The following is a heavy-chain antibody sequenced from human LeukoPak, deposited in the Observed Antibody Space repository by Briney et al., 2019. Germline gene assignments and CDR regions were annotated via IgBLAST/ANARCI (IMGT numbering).Heavy chain of an antibody. CDR3: ARATYCYDSSGYYYPNYYYYYMDV. CDR1: GVSISSGSYY. V-gene: IGHV4-61*02. Sequence: PSETLSLTCTVSGVSISSGSYYWSWIRQPAGKGLEWIGRIYTSGSTNYNPSLKSRVTISVDTSKNQFSLKLSSVTAADTAVYYCARATYCYDSSGYYYPNYYYYYMDVWGKGTTVTVSS. D-gene: IGHD3-22*01. CDR2: IYTSGST. J-gene: IGHJ6*03.